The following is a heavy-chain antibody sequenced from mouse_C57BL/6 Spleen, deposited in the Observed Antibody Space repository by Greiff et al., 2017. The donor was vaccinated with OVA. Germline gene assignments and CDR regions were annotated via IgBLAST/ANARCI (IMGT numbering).Heavy chain of an antibody. V-gene: IGHV5-4*03. J-gene: IGHJ4*01. CDR3: ARGGGYYAMDY. CDR1: GFTFSSYA. Sequence: EVKVVESGGGLVKPGGSLKLSCAASGFTFSSYAMSWVRQTPEKRLEWVATISDGGSYTYYPDNVKGRFTISRDNAKNNLYLQMSHLKSEDTAMYYCARGGGYYAMDYWGQGTSVTVSS. CDR2: ISDGGSYT.